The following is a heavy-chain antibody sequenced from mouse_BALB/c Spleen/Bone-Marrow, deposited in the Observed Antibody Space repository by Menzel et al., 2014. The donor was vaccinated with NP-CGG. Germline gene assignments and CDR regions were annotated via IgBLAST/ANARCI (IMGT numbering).Heavy chain of an antibody. CDR3: ARFPMDY. Sequence: EVNVVESGGGLVQPGGSLRLSCTTSGFTFTDSYMSWVRQPPGKALEWLGFIRNKAYDYTTEYSASVKGRFTISRDSSQSILYLQMNTLRPEDSATYYCARFPMDYWGQGTSVTVSS. CDR1: GFTFTDSY. V-gene: IGHV7-3*02. J-gene: IGHJ4*01. CDR2: IRNKAYDYTT.